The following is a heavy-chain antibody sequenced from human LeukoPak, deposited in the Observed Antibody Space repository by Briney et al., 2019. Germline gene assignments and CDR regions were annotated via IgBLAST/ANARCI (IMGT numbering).Heavy chain of an antibody. D-gene: IGHD6-19*01. CDR3: ARGGGWYFDY. V-gene: IGHV3-7*01. CDR1: GFTFSSYS. Sequence: PGGSLRLSXAASGFTFSSYSMNWVRQTPGKGLEWVASIGQDGSENYYVDSVKGRFTISRDNAKNSLYLQMNSLRVEDTAVYYCARGGGWYFDYWGQGALITASS. J-gene: IGHJ4*02. CDR2: IGQDGSEN.